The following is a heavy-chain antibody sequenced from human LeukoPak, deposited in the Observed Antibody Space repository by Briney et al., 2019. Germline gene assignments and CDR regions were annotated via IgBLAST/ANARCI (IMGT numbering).Heavy chain of an antibody. CDR3: AKDGSNYFDY. V-gene: IGHV3-30*18. Sequence: PGRSLRLSCAASGFTFSSYGMHWVRQAPGKGLEWVAVISYDGSNKYYADSVKGRFTISRDNSKNTLYLQMNGLRAEDTAVYYCAKDGSNYFDYWGQGTLVTVSS. D-gene: IGHD5-12*01. CDR1: GFTFSSYG. CDR2: ISYDGSNK. J-gene: IGHJ4*02.